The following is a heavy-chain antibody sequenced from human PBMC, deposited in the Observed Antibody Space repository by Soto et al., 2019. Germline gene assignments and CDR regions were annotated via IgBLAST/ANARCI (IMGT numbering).Heavy chain of an antibody. D-gene: IGHD6-19*01. CDR3: ARDRAVAGIVLDGFDY. V-gene: IGHV3-33*01. J-gene: IGHJ4*02. Sequence: GGSLRLSCAASGFTFSSYGMHWVRQAPGKGLEWVAVIWYDGSNKYYADSVKGRFTISRDNSKNTLYLQMNSLRAEDTAVYYCARDRAVAGIVLDGFDYWGQGTLVTVSS. CDR2: IWYDGSNK. CDR1: GFTFSSYG.